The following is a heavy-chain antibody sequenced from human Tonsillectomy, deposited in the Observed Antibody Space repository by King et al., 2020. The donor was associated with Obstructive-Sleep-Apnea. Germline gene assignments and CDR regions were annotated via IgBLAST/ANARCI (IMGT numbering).Heavy chain of an antibody. V-gene: IGHV7-4-1*02. Sequence: VKLVESGSELRKPGASVKVSCKASGYNLSTYVMNWVRQAPGQGLEWMGWIDTNTGNPTYAQGFTRRFVFSFDTSVSTAYLQISSLRTEDTAVYYCARGRSWFDPWGQGTLVTVSS. CDR2: IDTNTGNP. CDR3: ARGRSWFDP. J-gene: IGHJ5*02. CDR1: GYNLSTYV.